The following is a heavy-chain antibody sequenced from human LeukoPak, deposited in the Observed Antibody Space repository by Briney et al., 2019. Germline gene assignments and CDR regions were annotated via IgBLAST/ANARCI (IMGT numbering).Heavy chain of an antibody. CDR2: ISSGTPTI. J-gene: IGHJ4*02. CDR3: ARVSSDYYVDY. D-gene: IGHD3-22*01. V-gene: IGHV3-48*01. Sequence: GGSLRLSCAASGFTFSTYNMSWVRQAPGKGLEWVSYISSGTPTIYSADSVKGRFTISRDNANNSLYLQMNSLRGEDTAVYYCARVSSDYYVDYWGQGTLVTVSS. CDR1: GFTFSTYN.